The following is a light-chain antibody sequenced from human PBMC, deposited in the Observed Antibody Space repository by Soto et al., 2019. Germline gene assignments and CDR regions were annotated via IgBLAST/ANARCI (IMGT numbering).Light chain of an antibody. J-gene: IGLJ1*01. CDR3: CSYAGSSTYV. CDR2: DVT. V-gene: IGLV2-11*01. CDR1: SSDVGGYDY. Sequence: QSALTQPRSVSGSPGQSVTISCTGTSSDVGGYDYVSWYQQHPGKAPKLMIYDVTERPSGVPDRFSGSKSANTASLTISGLQAEDEADYYCCSYAGSSTYVFGTGTKVTV.